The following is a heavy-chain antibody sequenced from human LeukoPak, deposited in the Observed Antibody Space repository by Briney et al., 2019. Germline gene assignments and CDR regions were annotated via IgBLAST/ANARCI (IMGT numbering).Heavy chain of an antibody. V-gene: IGHV3-30*18. CDR2: ISYDGSNK. J-gene: IGHJ4*02. CDR1: GFTFSSSG. Sequence: PGGSLRLSCAASGFTFSSSGMHRVRQAPGKGLEWVAVISYDGSNKYYADSVKGRFTISRDNSKNTLYLQMNSLRAGDTAVYYCAKDSYDRSGYYYYYFAYWGQGTLVTVSS. CDR3: AKDSYDRSGYYYYYFAY. D-gene: IGHD3-22*01.